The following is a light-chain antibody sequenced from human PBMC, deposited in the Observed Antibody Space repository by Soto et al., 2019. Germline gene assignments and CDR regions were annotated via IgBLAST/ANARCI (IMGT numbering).Light chain of an antibody. CDR2: GAS. Sequence: EIVMTQSPATLSVSPGERVTLFCRARHSVSNKLGWFQQKPGQAPRLLIYGASTRATGIPARFNGSGSGTEFTLTISSLQSEDFAVYYCQQYNSWPLTFGQGTKVEIK. J-gene: IGKJ1*01. CDR1: HSVSNK. CDR3: QQYNSWPLT. V-gene: IGKV3-15*01.